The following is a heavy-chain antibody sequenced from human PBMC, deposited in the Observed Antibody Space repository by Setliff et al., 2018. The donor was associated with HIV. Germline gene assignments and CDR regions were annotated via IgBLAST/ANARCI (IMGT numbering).Heavy chain of an antibody. CDR2: IRTKANSYAT. Sequence: GGSLRLSCAASGFGFSGSAMHWVRQASGKGLEWVGHIRTKANSYATVYAASVKGRFTISRDDAKNTAYLQMSSLKTEDTALYYCIPGGSSSVFFPHWGRGTLVTVSS. CDR1: GFGFSGSA. V-gene: IGHV3-73*01. D-gene: IGHD2-2*01. J-gene: IGHJ4*02. CDR3: IPGGSSSVFFPH.